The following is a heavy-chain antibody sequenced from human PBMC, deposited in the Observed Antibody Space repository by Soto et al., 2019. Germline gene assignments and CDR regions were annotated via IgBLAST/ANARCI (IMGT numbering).Heavy chain of an antibody. Sequence: LRLSCAASGFSFSNYGMSWVRQPPGKGLERVSTINNNGADTYYPDSVKGRFTISRDNSKNMLYLQMRSLRVDDTAKYYCAKDSATFGRFDFWGQGTLVTVSS. CDR1: GFSFSNYG. V-gene: IGHV3-23*01. CDR3: AKDSATFGRFDF. D-gene: IGHD3-3*01. J-gene: IGHJ4*02. CDR2: INNNGADT.